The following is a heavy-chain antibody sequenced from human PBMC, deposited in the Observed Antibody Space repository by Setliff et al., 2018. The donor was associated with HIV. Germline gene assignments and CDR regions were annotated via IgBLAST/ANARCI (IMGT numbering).Heavy chain of an antibody. CDR3: ARGFSVYSSSDPLLNWFDP. CDR2: ISAYNGNT. Sequence: ASVKVSCKASGYTFISYVMHWVRQAPGQRLEWMGWISAYNGNTKFSQKFQGRVTITRDTSATTAYMELSSLRSEDTAVYYCARGFSVYSSSDPLLNWFDPWGQGTPVTVSS. CDR1: GYTFISYV. V-gene: IGHV1-3*01. D-gene: IGHD6-6*01. J-gene: IGHJ5*02.